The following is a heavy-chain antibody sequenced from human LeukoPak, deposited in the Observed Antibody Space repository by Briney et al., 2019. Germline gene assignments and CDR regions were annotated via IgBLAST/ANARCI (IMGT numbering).Heavy chain of an antibody. Sequence: PGGSLRLSCAASGFTFSSYSMHWVRQAPGKGLEWVAVISYDGSNKYYAGSVKGRFTISRDNSKNTLYLQMNSLRAEDTAVYYCAKTLIPLGYYDAFDIWGQGTMVTVSS. CDR1: GFTFSSYS. CDR3: AKTLIPLGYYDAFDI. CDR2: ISYDGSNK. J-gene: IGHJ3*02. D-gene: IGHD3-22*01. V-gene: IGHV3-30*18.